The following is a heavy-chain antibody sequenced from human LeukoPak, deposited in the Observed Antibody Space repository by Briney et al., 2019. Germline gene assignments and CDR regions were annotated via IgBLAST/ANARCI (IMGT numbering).Heavy chain of an antibody. D-gene: IGHD3-10*01. CDR3: AKGGGYGSGTYSED. Sequence: GRSLRLSCAASGFIFSTYPMHWVRQAPGKGLEWVAVISYDGSNKYYADSVKGRFTSSRDNSKNMLYLQMNSLRAEDTAVYYCAKGGGYGSGTYSEDWGQGILVTVSS. V-gene: IGHV3-30-3*01. CDR2: ISYDGSNK. J-gene: IGHJ4*02. CDR1: GFIFSTYP.